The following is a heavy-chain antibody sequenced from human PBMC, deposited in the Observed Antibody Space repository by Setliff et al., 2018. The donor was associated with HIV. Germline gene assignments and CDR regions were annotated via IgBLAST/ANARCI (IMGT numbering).Heavy chain of an antibody. J-gene: IGHJ3*02. CDR3: GRVGFGELFGAFDI. V-gene: IGHV4-59*01. CDR2: IYYSGST. CDR1: GGSMSSYY. Sequence: PSETLSLTCTVSGGSMSSYYWSWIRQPPGKGLEWVGYIYYSGSTNYNPSLKSRVSISVDTSKNQFSLKLSSVTAADTAMYYCGRVGFGELFGAFDIWGQGIMGTVS. D-gene: IGHD3-10*01.